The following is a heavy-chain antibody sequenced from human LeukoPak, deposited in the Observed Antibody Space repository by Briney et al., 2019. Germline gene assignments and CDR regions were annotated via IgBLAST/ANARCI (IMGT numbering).Heavy chain of an antibody. CDR1: GGSISSYY. CDR3: AAPVLEKDDAFDI. V-gene: IGHV4-59*01. D-gene: IGHD5-24*01. Sequence: SETLSLTCTVSGGSISSYYWSWIRQPPGKGLEWIGYIYYSGSTNYNPSLKSRVTISVDTSKNQFSLKLSSVTAADTAVYYRAAPVLEKDDAFDIWGQGTMVTVSS. CDR2: IYYSGST. J-gene: IGHJ3*02.